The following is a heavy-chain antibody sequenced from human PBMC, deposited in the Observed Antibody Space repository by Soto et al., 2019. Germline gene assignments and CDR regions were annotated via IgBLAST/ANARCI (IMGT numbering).Heavy chain of an antibody. D-gene: IGHD3-22*01. CDR1: GGSMNTFY. J-gene: IGHJ4*02. Sequence: SETLSLTCTVSGGSMNTFYWSWIRQSPGKGLEWIGYIYFRGSTNYHPSFQSRASISIDTSQNQFSLSLNSMTAADTAVYYCARSSGYATPLDQWGQGTLVTVSS. CDR2: IYFRGST. V-gene: IGHV4-59*01. CDR3: ARSSGYATPLDQ.